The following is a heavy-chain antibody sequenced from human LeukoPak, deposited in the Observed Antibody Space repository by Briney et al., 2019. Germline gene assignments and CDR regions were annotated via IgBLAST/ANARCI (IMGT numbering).Heavy chain of an antibody. V-gene: IGHV3-23*01. Sequence: GGSLRLSCAASGFTFSSYAMSWVRQAPGKGLEWVSVINSGGSTYYADSVKGRFTISRDNAKNSLYLQMNSLRDEDTAVYYCARGGIAAAGPDRWGQGTLVTVSS. CDR2: INSGGST. D-gene: IGHD6-13*01. CDR1: GFTFSSYA. J-gene: IGHJ5*02. CDR3: ARGGIAAAGPDR.